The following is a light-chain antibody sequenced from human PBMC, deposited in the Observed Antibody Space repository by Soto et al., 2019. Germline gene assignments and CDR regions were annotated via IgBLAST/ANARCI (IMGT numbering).Light chain of an antibody. V-gene: IGKV1-17*01. Sequence: DRVTITCPASQGIRNDLGWYQQKPGKAPKRLIYAASSLQSGVPSRFSGSGSGTEFTLTISSLQPDDFATYYCQHYNSYSEAFGQGTKVDI. CDR3: QHYNSYSEA. CDR2: AAS. J-gene: IGKJ1*01. CDR1: QGIRND.